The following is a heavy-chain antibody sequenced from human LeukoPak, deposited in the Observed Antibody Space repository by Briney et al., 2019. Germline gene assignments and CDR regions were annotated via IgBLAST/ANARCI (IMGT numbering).Heavy chain of an antibody. V-gene: IGHV1-46*01. CDR3: ARVVGITGTTDY. CDR1: GYTFTSYY. D-gene: IGHD1-7*01. CDR2: INPSGGST. Sequence: VASVKVSCKASGYTFTSYYMHWVRQAPGQGLERMGIINPSGGSTSYAQKFQGRVTMTRDTSTSTVYMELSSLRSEDTAVYYCARVVGITGTTDYWGQGTLVTVSS. J-gene: IGHJ4*02.